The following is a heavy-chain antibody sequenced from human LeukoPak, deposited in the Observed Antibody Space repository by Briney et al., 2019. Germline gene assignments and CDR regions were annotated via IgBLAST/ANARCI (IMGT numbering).Heavy chain of an antibody. J-gene: IGHJ4*02. Sequence: GGSLRLSCAASVFTFSSYGIQWVRQAPGKGLEWVAVVWYDGINKYYADSVKGRFAISRDSSKNTVYLQMNSLRDEDTAVYYCARGQQLAGTAFDYWGQGTLVTVSS. CDR2: VWYDGINK. CDR3: ARGQQLAGTAFDY. CDR1: VFTFSSYG. D-gene: IGHD6-13*01. V-gene: IGHV3-33*01.